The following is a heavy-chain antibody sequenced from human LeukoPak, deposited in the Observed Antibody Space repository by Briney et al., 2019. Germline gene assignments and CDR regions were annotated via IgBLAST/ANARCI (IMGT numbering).Heavy chain of an antibody. CDR2: VSYDGNNK. CDR1: RFTFSNYA. CDR3: ARDQGFRYGMDV. J-gene: IGHJ6*02. V-gene: IGHV3-30-3*01. Sequence: PGGSLRLSCAAPRFTFSNYAMHWVRQAPGKGLEWVALVSYDGNNKYYADSVEGRFTISRDNYKNTLLLQMNSLRPEDTAVYYCARDQGFRYGMDVWGQGTTVTVSS.